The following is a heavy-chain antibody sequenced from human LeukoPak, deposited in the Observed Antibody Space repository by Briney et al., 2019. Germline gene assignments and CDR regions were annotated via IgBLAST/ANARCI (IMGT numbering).Heavy chain of an antibody. CDR2: IHHTGST. V-gene: IGHV4-30-2*01. J-gene: IGHJ5*02. Sequence: SETLSLTCAVSGGSISSSGYSWSWIRQPPGKGLEWIGYIHHTGSTYYNPSLKSRVTMSADRSKNQFSLKLSSVTAADTAMYFCARTPTYCGGDCYYFDPWGQGTLVTVSS. CDR1: GGSISSSGYS. CDR3: ARTPTYCGGDCYYFDP. D-gene: IGHD2-21*02.